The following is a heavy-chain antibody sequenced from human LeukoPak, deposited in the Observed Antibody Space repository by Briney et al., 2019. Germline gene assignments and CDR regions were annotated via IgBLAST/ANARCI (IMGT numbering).Heavy chain of an antibody. Sequence: LSLTCTVSGGSISSYYWSWIRQPPGKGLEWVSGISWNSGSIGYADSVKGRFTISRDNAKNSLYLQMNSLRAEDTALYYCAKSIGYSTEESGDYWGQGTLVTVSS. CDR1: GGSISSYY. V-gene: IGHV3-9*01. J-gene: IGHJ4*02. CDR3: AKSIGYSTEESGDY. CDR2: ISWNSGSI. D-gene: IGHD6-13*01.